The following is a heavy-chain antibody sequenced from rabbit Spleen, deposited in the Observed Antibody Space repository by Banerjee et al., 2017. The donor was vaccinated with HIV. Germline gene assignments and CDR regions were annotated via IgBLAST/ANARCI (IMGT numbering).Heavy chain of an antibody. CDR2: IDPLFGSA. V-gene: IGHV1S40*01. J-gene: IGHJ4*01. CDR1: GFSFSTSDY. Sequence: QSLEESGGDLVKPGASLTLTCTASGFSFSTSDYMCWVRQAPGKGLEWIGYIDPLFGSAYYASWVNGRFSISRENTQNTVSLQLNSLTAADTATYFCARGGGLWGPGTLVTVS. CDR3: ARGGGL.